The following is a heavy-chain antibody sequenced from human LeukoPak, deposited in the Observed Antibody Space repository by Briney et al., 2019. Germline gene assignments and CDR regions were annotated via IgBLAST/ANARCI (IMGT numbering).Heavy chain of an antibody. CDR2: IKQDGSEK. CDR1: GFTFSSYW. V-gene: IGHV3-7*01. J-gene: IGHJ4*02. Sequence: GGSLRLSCAASGFTFSSYWMSWVRRAPGKGLEWVANIKQDGSEKYYVDSVKGRFTISRDNAKNSLYLQMNSLRAEDTAVYYCARGRDGSSWYYFDYWGQGTLVTVSS. D-gene: IGHD6-13*01. CDR3: ARGRDGSSWYYFDY.